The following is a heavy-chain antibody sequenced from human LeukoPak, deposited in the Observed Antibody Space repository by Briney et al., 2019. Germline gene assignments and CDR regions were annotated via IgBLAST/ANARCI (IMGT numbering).Heavy chain of an antibody. CDR1: GGSISSYS. CDR3: ARDYYDSSGYHAAFDV. J-gene: IGHJ3*01. CDR2: FHNSGST. D-gene: IGHD3-22*01. V-gene: IGHV4-59*12. Sequence: SETLSLTCTVSGGSISSYSWSWIRQPPGKGLEWIAYFHNSGSTNYNPSLKSRVTVSVDTSKNQFSLRLSSVTATDTAVYYCARDYYDSSGYHAAFDVWGHGTMVAVSS.